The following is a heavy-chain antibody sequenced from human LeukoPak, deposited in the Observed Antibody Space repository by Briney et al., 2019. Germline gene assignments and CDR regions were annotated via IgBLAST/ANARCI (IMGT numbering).Heavy chain of an antibody. CDR1: GYTFTSYY. CDR3: ARSPYYYDSSGYYSDY. D-gene: IGHD3-22*01. J-gene: IGHJ4*02. CDR2: INPSGGST. Sequence: ASVTVSCKASGYTFTSYYMHWVRQAPGQGLEWMGIINPSGGSTSYAQKFQGRVTITADESTSTAYMELSSLRSEDTAVYYCARSPYYYDSSGYYSDYWGQGTLVTVSS. V-gene: IGHV1-46*01.